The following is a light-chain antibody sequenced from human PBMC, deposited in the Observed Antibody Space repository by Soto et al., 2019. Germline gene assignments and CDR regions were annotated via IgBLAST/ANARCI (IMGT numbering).Light chain of an antibody. CDR3: TSFTSSGTL. Sequence: QSALTQPATVSGSPGQPITISCTGTSSDVGGYDDVSWYQQHPGKVPKLIIYEVSIRASGVSNRFSASKSANTASLTISGLQPEDEADYYCTSFTSSGTLFGGGTKLTVL. J-gene: IGLJ3*02. CDR2: EVS. V-gene: IGLV2-14*01. CDR1: SSDVGGYDD.